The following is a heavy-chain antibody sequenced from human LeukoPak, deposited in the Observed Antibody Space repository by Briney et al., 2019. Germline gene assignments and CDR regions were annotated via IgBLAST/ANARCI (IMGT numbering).Heavy chain of an antibody. J-gene: IGHJ5*02. Sequence: PGPSLRLSCAASGFTFISYAMSWVRQAPGKGLEWVSAISGSGGSTYYAHSVKGRFTISRDNSKNTLYLQMNSLRAEDTAVYYCAKLVAAAGKGSDPWGQGTLVTVSS. CDR3: AKLVAAAGKGSDP. V-gene: IGHV3-23*01. CDR2: ISGSGGST. CDR1: GFTFISYA. D-gene: IGHD6-13*01.